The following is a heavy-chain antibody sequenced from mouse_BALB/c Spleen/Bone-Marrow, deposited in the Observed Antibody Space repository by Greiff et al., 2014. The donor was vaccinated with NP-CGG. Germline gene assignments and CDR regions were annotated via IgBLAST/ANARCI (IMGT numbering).Heavy chain of an antibody. V-gene: IGHV1-4*01. CDR2: IVPSSAYS. CDR3: AREGTYDVCYGHFDY. D-gene: IGHD2-3*01. Sequence: QVQLQQPGAELARPGASVKMSCKASGYSFTNYTIHWVKQRPGQGLEWIAYIVPSSAYSNYNQKFKDRATLTADKSSITAYMQLSSLTSEDSAVCYCAREGTYDVCYGHFDYRGQGTTLTFSS. J-gene: IGHJ2*01. CDR1: GYSFTNYT.